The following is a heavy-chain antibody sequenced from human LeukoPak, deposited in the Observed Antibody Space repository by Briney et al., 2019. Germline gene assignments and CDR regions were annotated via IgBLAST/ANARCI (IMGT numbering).Heavy chain of an antibody. CDR3: ARADKAAAGTCFDY. CDR2: INHSGST. CDR1: GGSFSGYY. V-gene: IGHV4-34*01. D-gene: IGHD6-13*01. J-gene: IGHJ4*02. Sequence: SETLSLTCAVYGGSFSGYYWSWIRQPPGKGLEWIGEINHSGSTNYSPSLKSRVTISVDTSKNQFSLKLSSVTAADTAVYYCARADKAAAGTCFDYWGQGTLVTVSS.